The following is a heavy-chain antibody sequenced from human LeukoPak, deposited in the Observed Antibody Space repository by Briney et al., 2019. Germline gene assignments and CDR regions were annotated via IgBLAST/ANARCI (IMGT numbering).Heavy chain of an antibody. CDR3: ARRNAMDV. CDR2: INRDGSER. CDR1: GFTFSNYW. J-gene: IGHJ6*02. Sequence: GGSLRLSCAASGFTFSNYWMTWVRQDPGTGLEWVANINRDGSERYYVDSVKGRFTISRDDAKSSLYLQMNSLRAEDTAVYYCARRNAMDVWGQGTTVIVFS. V-gene: IGHV3-7*03.